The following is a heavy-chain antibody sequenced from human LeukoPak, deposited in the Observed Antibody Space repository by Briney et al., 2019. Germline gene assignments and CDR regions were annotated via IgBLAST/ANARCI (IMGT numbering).Heavy chain of an antibody. J-gene: IGHJ3*02. CDR1: GFTVSSNY. CDR3: ARVKTAMVDDAFDI. Sequence: TGGSLRLSCAASGFTVSSNYTSWVRQAPGKGLEWVSVIYSGDSTYYAESVKGRFTISTDTSKNTLYLQMNSLRAEDTAVYYCARVKTAMVDDAFDIWGQGTMVTVSS. CDR2: IYSGDST. D-gene: IGHD5-18*01. V-gene: IGHV3-53*01.